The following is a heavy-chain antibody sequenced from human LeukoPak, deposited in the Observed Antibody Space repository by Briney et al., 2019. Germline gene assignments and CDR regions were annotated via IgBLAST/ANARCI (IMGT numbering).Heavy chain of an antibody. V-gene: IGHV3-11*03. CDR3: ARLRGYSYGLDY. CDR2: ISSSRSFT. CDR1: GFSFSDLY. J-gene: IGHJ4*02. Sequence: GGSLRLSCAASGFSFSDLYMSWIRQAPGEGLEWVSYISSSRSFTNYADSVKGRFTISRDTAKNSLYLQMNSLRAEDTAVYYCARLRGYSYGLDYWGQGILVTVSS. D-gene: IGHD5-18*01.